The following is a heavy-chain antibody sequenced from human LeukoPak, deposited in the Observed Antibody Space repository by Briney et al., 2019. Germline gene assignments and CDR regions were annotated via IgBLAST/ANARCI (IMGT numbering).Heavy chain of an antibody. Sequence: GGSLRLSCAASGFTFSSYSMNWVRQAPGKGLEWVSSISSSSSYIYYADSVKGRFTISRDNAKNSPYLQMNSLRAEDTAVYYCARDRGAYSSSSPYYFDYWGQGTLVTVSS. CDR3: ARDRGAYSSSSPYYFDY. V-gene: IGHV3-21*01. J-gene: IGHJ4*02. D-gene: IGHD6-6*01. CDR1: GFTFSSYS. CDR2: ISSSSSYI.